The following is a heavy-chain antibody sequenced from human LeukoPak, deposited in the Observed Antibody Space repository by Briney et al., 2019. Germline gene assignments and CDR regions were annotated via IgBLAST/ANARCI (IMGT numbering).Heavy chain of an antibody. CDR2: IDRSGDII. CDR3: VRLGGGSYFDN. V-gene: IGHV3-11*01. Sequence: GGSLRPSCTASGFSCGDYSMGWVRQAPGKGLECISYIDRSGDIIYYAGSRKGPFSISRDNARNSLYLQMSSLRVEDTAVYYCVRLGGGSYFDNWGQGTLVTVSS. J-gene: IGHJ4*02. D-gene: IGHD1-26*01. CDR1: GFSCGDYS.